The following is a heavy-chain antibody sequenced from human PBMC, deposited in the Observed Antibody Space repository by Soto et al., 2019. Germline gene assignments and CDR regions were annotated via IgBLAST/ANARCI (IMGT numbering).Heavy chain of an antibody. CDR2: INHSGST. V-gene: IGHV4-34*01. J-gene: IGHJ3*02. D-gene: IGHD2-2*01. CDR3: ARARYCSSTSCYVPGSFDI. Sequence: QVQLQQWGAGLLKPSETLSLTCAVYGGSFSGYYWSWIRQPPGKGLEWIGEINHSGSTNYNPSHKSRVTIPVDTSKNQCSLKLSSVTAADTAVYYCARARYCSSTSCYVPGSFDIWGQGTMVTVAS. CDR1: GGSFSGYY.